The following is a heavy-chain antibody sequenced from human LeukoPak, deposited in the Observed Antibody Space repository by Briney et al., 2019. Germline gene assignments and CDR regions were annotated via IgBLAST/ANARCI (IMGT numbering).Heavy chain of an antibody. D-gene: IGHD6-19*01. J-gene: IGHJ5*02. CDR1: GSSVSNYY. Sequence: SETLSLTCTVSGSSVSNYYWNWIRQPPGKGLEWLGHISYSGSTIYNPSLNSRVTISLDTSKNQFSLSLNSVTAADTAVYFCARRVLTSSAGVPDTWLDPWGQGTLVTVSS. V-gene: IGHV4-59*08. CDR3: ARRVLTSSAGVPDTWLDP. CDR2: ISYSGST.